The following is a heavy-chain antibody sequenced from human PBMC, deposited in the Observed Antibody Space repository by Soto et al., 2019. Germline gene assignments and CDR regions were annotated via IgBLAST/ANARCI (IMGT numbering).Heavy chain of an antibody. CDR2: IWYDGSNK. CDR1: GYTLTELS. Sequence: QVQLVQSGAEVKKPGASVKVSCKVSGYTLTELSMHWVRQAPGKGLEWVAVIWYDGSNKYYADSVKGRFTISRDNSKNTLYLQMNSLRAEDTAVYYCARSPQSTWGQGTLVTVSS. CDR3: ARSPQST. J-gene: IGHJ5*02. V-gene: IGHV3-33*01.